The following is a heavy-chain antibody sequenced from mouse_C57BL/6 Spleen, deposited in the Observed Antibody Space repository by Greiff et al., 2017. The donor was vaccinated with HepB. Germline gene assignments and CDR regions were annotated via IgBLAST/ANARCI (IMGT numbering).Heavy chain of an antibody. D-gene: IGHD2-4*01. Sequence: VQVVESGPGLVQPSQPLSIPCTVSGFSFTSYGVHWVRQSPGKGLEWLGVIWRGGSTDYNAAFMSTLSITKDNSKSQVFFKMNSLQADDTAIYYCAKNRDYDGYYAMDYWGQGTSVTVSS. J-gene: IGHJ4*01. CDR3: AKNRDYDGYYAMDY. CDR2: IWRGGST. V-gene: IGHV2-5*01. CDR1: GFSFTSYG.